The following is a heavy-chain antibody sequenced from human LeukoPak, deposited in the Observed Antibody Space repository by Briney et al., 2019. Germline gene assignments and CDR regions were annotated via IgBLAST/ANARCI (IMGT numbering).Heavy chain of an antibody. CDR3: ARDGHGNWNDGGWFDP. Sequence: GGSLRLSCAASGFTFSSYSMNWVRQAPGKGLEWVSYISSSSSTIYYADSVKGRFTISRDNAKNTLYLQMNSLRAEDTAVYYCARDGHGNWNDGGWFDPWGQGTLVTVSS. CDR1: GFTFSSYS. D-gene: IGHD1-1*01. J-gene: IGHJ5*02. V-gene: IGHV3-48*04. CDR2: ISSSSSTI.